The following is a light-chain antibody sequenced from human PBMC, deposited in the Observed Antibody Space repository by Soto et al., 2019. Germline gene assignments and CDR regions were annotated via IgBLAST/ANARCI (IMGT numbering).Light chain of an antibody. CDR3: QQSYSTPRT. Sequence: DIQMTQSPPSLSASVGDRVTVTCRASQSIGRYLNWYQQKPGKVPKILIYAASSLQSGVPARFSGSGSGTDFTLTIGSLQPEDFGTYYCQQSYSTPRTFGQGTTVEIK. J-gene: IGKJ1*01. V-gene: IGKV1-39*01. CDR2: AAS. CDR1: QSIGRY.